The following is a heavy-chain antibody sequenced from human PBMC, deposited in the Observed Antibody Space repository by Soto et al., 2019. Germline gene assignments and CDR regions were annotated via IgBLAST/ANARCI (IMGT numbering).Heavy chain of an antibody. CDR3: ARPRCGGSYCLEEVEDAFDI. V-gene: IGHV5-51*01. CDR2: IYPGDSDT. CDR1: GYSFTSYW. Sequence: GESLKISCKGSGYSFTSYWIGWVRQMPGKGLEWMGIIYPGDSDTRYSPSFQGQVTISADKSISTAYLQWSSLKASDTAMYYCARPRCGGSYCLEEVEDAFDIWGQGTMVTVSS. J-gene: IGHJ3*02. D-gene: IGHD1-26*01.